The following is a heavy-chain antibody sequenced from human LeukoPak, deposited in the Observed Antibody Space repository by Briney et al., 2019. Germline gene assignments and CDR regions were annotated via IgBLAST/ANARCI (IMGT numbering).Heavy chain of an antibody. CDR2: IYYSGST. CDR1: GGSISSGDYY. D-gene: IGHD3-3*01. V-gene: IGHV4-30-4*01. J-gene: IGHJ3*02. CDR3: ARDRVAHDAFDI. Sequence: SQTLSLTCTVSGGSISSGDYYWSWIRQPPGKGLEWIGYIYYSGSTYYNLSLKSRVTISVDTSKNQFSLKLSSVTAADTAVYYCARDRVAHDAFDIWGQGTMVTVSS.